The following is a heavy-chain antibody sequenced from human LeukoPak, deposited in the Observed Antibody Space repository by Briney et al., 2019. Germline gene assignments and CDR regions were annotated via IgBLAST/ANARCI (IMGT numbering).Heavy chain of an antibody. J-gene: IGHJ4*02. CDR2: MNPNSGNT. CDR3: ARDIDYNIDY. Sequence: ASVKVSCKASGYTFTSYDINWVRQATGQGLEWMGWMNPNSGNTGYVQKFQGRVTVTTDTSTSTAYMELRSLRADDTAVYYCARDIDYNIDYWGQGTLVTVSS. CDR1: GYTFTSYD. V-gene: IGHV1-8*02. D-gene: IGHD3-9*01.